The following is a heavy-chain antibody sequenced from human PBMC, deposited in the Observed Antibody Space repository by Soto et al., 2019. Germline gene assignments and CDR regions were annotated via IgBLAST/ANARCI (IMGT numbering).Heavy chain of an antibody. CDR1: GFTFTSCA. V-gene: IGHV3-20*04. CDR3: ARWGLRIVVVPAAGYWFDP. Sequence: PGGSLRLSCAVSGFTFTSCAMSWVRQPPGKGLEWVSGINWNGGSTGYADTVKGRFTITRDNAKKSLYLQMNRLRAEDTALYYCARWGLRIVVVPAAGYWFDPWGQGTLVTVSS. CDR2: INWNGGST. D-gene: IGHD2-2*01. J-gene: IGHJ5*02.